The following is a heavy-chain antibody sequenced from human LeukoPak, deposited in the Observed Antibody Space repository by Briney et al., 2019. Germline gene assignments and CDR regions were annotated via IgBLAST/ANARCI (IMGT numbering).Heavy chain of an antibody. J-gene: IGHJ4*02. V-gene: IGHV3-30-3*01. CDR2: ISYDGSNK. CDR1: GFTFSSYA. D-gene: IGHD6-19*01. Sequence: GGSLRLSCAASGFTFSSYAMHWVRQAPGKGLEWVAVISYDGSNKYYADSVKGRFTISRDNSKNTLYLQMNSLRAEDTAVYYCARGIAVAGNLKGSFDYWGQGTLVTVSS. CDR3: ARGIAVAGNLKGSFDY.